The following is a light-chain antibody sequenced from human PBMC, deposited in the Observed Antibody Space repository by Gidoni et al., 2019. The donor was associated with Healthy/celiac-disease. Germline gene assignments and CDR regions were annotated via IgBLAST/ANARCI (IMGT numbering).Light chain of an antibody. Sequence: SYELTPTPSVSVSPGQTARITCSGDALPKQYAYWYQQKPGQAPVLVIYKDSERPSGIPERFSGSSSGKTATLTISGVQAEDEADYYCQSAESSGTYVVFGGGTKLTVL. CDR2: KDS. CDR1: ALPKQY. J-gene: IGLJ2*01. V-gene: IGLV3-25*03. CDR3: QSAESSGTYVV.